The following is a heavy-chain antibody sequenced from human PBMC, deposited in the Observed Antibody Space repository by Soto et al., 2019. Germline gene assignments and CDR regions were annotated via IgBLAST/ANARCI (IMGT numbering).Heavy chain of an antibody. Sequence: SVKVSCKASGGTFSSYAISWVRQAPGQGLEXMGGXXXIXGXAXYXXXXQGRVTITADESTSTAYMELSSLRSEDTAVYYCASGYTAMVFFDYWGQGTLVTVSS. J-gene: IGHJ4*02. CDR1: GGTFSSYA. CDR2: XXXIXGXA. CDR3: ASGYTAMVFFDY. V-gene: IGHV1-69*13. D-gene: IGHD5-18*01.